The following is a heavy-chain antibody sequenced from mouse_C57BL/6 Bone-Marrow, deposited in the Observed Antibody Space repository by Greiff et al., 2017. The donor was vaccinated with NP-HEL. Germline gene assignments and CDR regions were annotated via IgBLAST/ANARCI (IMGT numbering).Heavy chain of an antibody. CDR1: GFTFSSYA. CDR3: TREGLPRVYAMDY. J-gene: IGHJ4*01. D-gene: IGHD2-2*01. V-gene: IGHV5-9-1*02. CDR2: ISRGGDYI. Sequence: EVKLMESGEGLVKPGGSLKLSCAASGFTFSSYAMSWVRQTPEKRLEWVAYISRGGDYIYYADTVKGRFTISRDNARNTLYLQMSSLKSEDTAMYYCTREGLPRVYAMDYWGQGTSVTVSS.